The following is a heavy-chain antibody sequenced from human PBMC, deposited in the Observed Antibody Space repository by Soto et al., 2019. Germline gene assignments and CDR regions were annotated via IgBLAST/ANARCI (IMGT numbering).Heavy chain of an antibody. D-gene: IGHD3-10*01. V-gene: IGHV3-23*01. CDR1: GFTFSSYA. Sequence: PGGSLRLSCAASGFTFSSYAMSWVRQAPGKGLEWVSAISGSGGSTYYADSVKGRFTISRGNSKNTLYLQMNSLRAEDTAVYYCAKDRSLLWFGELLEYFDYWGQGTLVTVSS. CDR3: AKDRSLLWFGELLEYFDY. CDR2: ISGSGGST. J-gene: IGHJ4*02.